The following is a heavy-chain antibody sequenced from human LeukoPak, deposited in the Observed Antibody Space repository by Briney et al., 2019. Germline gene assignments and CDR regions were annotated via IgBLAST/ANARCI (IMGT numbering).Heavy chain of an antibody. CDR3: VRDLVWDTGRVDY. D-gene: IGHD3/OR15-3a*01. CDR2: IKEDGSEK. CDR1: GFTFSSHW. J-gene: IGHJ4*02. V-gene: IGHV3-7*01. Sequence: GGSLRLSCAASGFTFSSHWMSWVRQAPRKGLEWLANIKEDGSEKYYVDSVKGRFTISRDNAKNSLFLQMNSLRDEDTATYYCVRDLVWDTGRVDYWGQGTLVTVSS.